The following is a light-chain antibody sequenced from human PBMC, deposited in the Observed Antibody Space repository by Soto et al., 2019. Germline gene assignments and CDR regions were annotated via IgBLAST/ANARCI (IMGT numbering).Light chain of an antibody. J-gene: IGKJ1*01. V-gene: IGKV4-1*01. Sequence: DIVMTQSPDSLAVSLGERATINCKSSQSVLYSSNNKNYLAWYQQKPGQPPKALIYWASTRESGVPDRFSGSGSGTDFTLTISSLQAEDVAVYYCQQYYNTPWTSGRGTKVDIK. CDR2: WAS. CDR1: QSVLYSSNNKNY. CDR3: QQYYNTPWT.